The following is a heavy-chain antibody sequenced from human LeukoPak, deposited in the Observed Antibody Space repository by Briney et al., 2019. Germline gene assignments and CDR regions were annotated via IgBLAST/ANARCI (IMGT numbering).Heavy chain of an antibody. Sequence: PSETLSLTCAVSGASISSSGYSWWWVRQPPGKGLEWIGYVYYSGTTYYNPSLNSRLTISADTSKNQFSLKLSSVTAADTAVYYCARSVEGYCSGGSCYSYYYYMDVWGKGTTVTVSS. V-gene: IGHV4-30-4*07. CDR1: GASISSSGYS. CDR2: VYYSGTT. D-gene: IGHD2-15*01. J-gene: IGHJ6*03. CDR3: ARSVEGYCSGGSCYSYYYYMDV.